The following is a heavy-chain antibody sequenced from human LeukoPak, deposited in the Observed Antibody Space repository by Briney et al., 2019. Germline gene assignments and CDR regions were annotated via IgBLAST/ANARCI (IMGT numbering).Heavy chain of an antibody. V-gene: IGHV4-39*01. CDR2: IYYAGST. Sequence: SETLSLTCSVSGGSISNSSYFWGWVRQPPGKGLEWIGSIYYAGSTYYNPSLKSRVTISKDTSMNQFALRLSSVTAADTAVYYCARQIGSSGPDCWGQGTLVTVSS. CDR3: ARQIGSSGPDC. CDR1: GGSISNSSYF. J-gene: IGHJ4*02. D-gene: IGHD6-19*01.